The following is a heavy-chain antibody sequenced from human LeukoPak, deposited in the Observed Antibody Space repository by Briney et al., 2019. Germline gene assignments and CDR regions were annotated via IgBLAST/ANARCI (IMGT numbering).Heavy chain of an antibody. D-gene: IGHD3-10*01. J-gene: IGHJ5*02. CDR2: IYYSGST. V-gene: IGHV4-59*01. Sequence: SETLSLTCTVSGGSISSYYWSWIRQPPGKGLEWIGYIYYSGSTNYNPSLKSRVTISVDTSKNQFSLKLSSVTAADTAVYYCAREGADFDYYYGSGSYYTNWFDPWGQGTLVTVSS. CDR1: GGSISSYY. CDR3: AREGADFDYYYGSGSYYTNWFDP.